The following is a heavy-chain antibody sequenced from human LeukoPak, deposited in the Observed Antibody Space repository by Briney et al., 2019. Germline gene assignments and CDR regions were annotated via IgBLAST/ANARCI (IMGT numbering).Heavy chain of an antibody. CDR2: IKQDGSEK. Sequence: GGSLRLSCAASGFTFSSYWMSWVRQAPGKGLEGVANIKQDGSEKYYVDSVKGRFTISRDNAKNSLYLQMNSLRAEDTAVYYCARDRRYCSSTSCYPSDAFDIWGQGTMVTVSS. CDR3: ARDRRYCSSTSCYPSDAFDI. J-gene: IGHJ3*02. V-gene: IGHV3-7*03. CDR1: GFTFSSYW. D-gene: IGHD2-2*01.